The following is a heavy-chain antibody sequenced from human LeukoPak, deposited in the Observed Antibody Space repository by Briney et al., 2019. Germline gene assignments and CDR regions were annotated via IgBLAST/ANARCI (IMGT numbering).Heavy chain of an antibody. J-gene: IGHJ5*02. D-gene: IGHD5-12*01. CDR3: ARDDHSGYDSSYWFDP. V-gene: IGHV3-7*01. Sequence: PGGSLRLSCAASGFTFSSYWMNWVRQAPGKGLEWVANIKQDGSEKYYVDSVKGRFTISRDNAKNSLYLRMNSLRAEDTAVYYCARDDHSGYDSSYWFDPWGQGTLVTVSS. CDR2: IKQDGSEK. CDR1: GFTFSSYW.